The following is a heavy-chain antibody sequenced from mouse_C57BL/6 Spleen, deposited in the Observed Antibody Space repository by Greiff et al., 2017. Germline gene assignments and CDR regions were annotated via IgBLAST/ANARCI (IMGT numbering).Heavy chain of an antibody. CDR2: IDPSDSYT. CDR3: AAYDSNYEAY. CDR1: GYTFTSYW. D-gene: IGHD2-5*01. V-gene: IGHV1-69*01. J-gene: IGHJ3*01. Sequence: QVQLQQPGAELVMPGASVKLSCKASGYTFTSYWMHWVKQRPGQGLEWIGEIDPSDSYTNYNQKFKGKSTLTVDKSSSTAYMQLSSLTSEDSAVYYCAAYDSNYEAYWGQGTLVTVSA.